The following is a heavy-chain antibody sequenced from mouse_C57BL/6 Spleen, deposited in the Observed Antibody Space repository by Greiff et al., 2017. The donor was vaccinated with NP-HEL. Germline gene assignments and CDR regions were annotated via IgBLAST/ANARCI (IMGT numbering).Heavy chain of an antibody. V-gene: IGHV1-76*01. CDR1: GYTFTDYY. CDR3: ARWGDPYYFDY. Sequence: VQLQQSGAELVRPGASVKLSCKASGYTFTDYYINWVKQRPGQGLEWIARIYPGSGNTYYNEKFKGKATLTAEKSSSTAYMQLRSLTSEDSAVYFCARWGDPYYFDYWGQGTTLTVSS. J-gene: IGHJ2*01. CDR2: IYPGSGNT.